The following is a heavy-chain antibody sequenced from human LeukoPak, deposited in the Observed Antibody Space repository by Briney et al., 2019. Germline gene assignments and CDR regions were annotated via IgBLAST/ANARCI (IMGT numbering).Heavy chain of an antibody. D-gene: IGHD6-13*01. Sequence: SETLSLTCTVSGVSISSYYWSWIRQPPGKGLEWVGYIYYSGSTNYNPSLKRRVTISVATSNNKFSLKLSSVTAADTAVYYCARVRYSSSPPDYWGQGTLVTVSS. V-gene: IGHV4-59*01. CDR2: IYYSGST. CDR3: ARVRYSSSPPDY. J-gene: IGHJ4*02. CDR1: GVSISSYY.